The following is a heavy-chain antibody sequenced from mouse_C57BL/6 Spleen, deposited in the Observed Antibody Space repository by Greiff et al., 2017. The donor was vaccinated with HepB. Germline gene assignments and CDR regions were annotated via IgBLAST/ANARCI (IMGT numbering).Heavy chain of an antibody. J-gene: IGHJ2*01. Sequence: EVKLQESGPVLVKPGASVKMSCKASGYTFTDYYMNWVKQSHGKSLEWIGVINPYNGGTSYNQKFKGKATLTVDKSSSTAYMELNSLTSEDSAVYYCARKTAHFDYWGQGTTLTVSS. D-gene: IGHD4-1*01. CDR3: ARKTAHFDY. V-gene: IGHV1-19*01. CDR2: INPYNGGT. CDR1: GYTFTDYY.